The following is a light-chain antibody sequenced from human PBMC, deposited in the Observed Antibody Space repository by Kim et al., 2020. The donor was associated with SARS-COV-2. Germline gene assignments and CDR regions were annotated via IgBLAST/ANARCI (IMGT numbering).Light chain of an antibody. CDR1: QGVDTF. CDR3: QQYGSQVS. Sequence: LSWSPGERATLSCRASQGVDTFLAWYQLKPGQPPRLVTYGASSRATGIPDRFTGSGSGTDFTLTISRLEPEDFAVYYCQQYGSQVSFGQGTKLEI. J-gene: IGKJ2*03. V-gene: IGKV3-20*01. CDR2: GAS.